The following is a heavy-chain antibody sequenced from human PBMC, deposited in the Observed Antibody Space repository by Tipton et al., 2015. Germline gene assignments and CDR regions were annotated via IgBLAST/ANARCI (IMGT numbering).Heavy chain of an antibody. CDR1: EVIFTGHW. CDR3: VRDINGGYYDL. J-gene: IGHJ3*01. CDR2: ISPEGSEK. V-gene: IGHV3-7*01. D-gene: IGHD3-10*01. Sequence: SLRLSCEVSEVIFTGHWMSWVRQAPGKGLEWVGQISPEGSEKWYLDSMEGRSTISRDNAKKSLYLQMNRLRAEDTAIYYCVRDINGGYYDLWGQGTTVTVSP.